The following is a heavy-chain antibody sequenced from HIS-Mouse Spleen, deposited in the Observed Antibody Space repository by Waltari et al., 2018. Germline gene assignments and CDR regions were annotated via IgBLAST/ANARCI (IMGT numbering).Heavy chain of an antibody. V-gene: IGHV4-34*01. Sequence: QVQLQQWGAGLLKPSETLSLTCAVYGGSFSGYYWSWIRQPPGKGLGWSGEINHSGSPHSNPSPTSRVTISVDTSKNQVSLKLSSVTAADTAVYYCARVRTGDPSYWYFDLWGRGTLVTVSS. CDR2: INHSGSP. CDR3: ARVRTGDPSYWYFDL. D-gene: IGHD7-27*01. CDR1: GGSFSGYY. J-gene: IGHJ2*01.